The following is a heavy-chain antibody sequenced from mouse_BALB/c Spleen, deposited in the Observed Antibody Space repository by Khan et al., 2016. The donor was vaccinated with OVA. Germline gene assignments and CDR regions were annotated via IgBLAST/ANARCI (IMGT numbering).Heavy chain of an antibody. CDR2: IWGDGST. V-gene: IGHV2-6-7*01. J-gene: IGHJ2*01. D-gene: IGHD2-12*01. CDR1: GFSLTGYG. Sequence: QVQLKESGPGLVAPSQSLSITCTVSGFSLTGYGVNWVRQPPGKGLEWLGRIWGDGSTAYNSALKSRLSITKDKSKSQVLLKMNSLQTDDTARYYCARDTTGYYFDYWGQGTTLTVSS. CDR3: ARDTTGYYFDY.